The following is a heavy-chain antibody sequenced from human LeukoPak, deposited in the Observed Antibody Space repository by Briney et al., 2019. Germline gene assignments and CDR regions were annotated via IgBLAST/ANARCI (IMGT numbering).Heavy chain of an antibody. CDR2: INAGNGNT. CDR3: ARDGDRQWLGGLGYFDL. V-gene: IGHV1-3*01. Sequence: GASVKVSCKASGYTFTSYDINWVRQAPGQRLEWMGWINAGNGNTKYSQKFQGRVTITRDTSASTAYMELSSLRSEDTAVYYCARDGDRQWLGGLGYFDLWGRGTLVTVSS. CDR1: GYTFTSYD. D-gene: IGHD6-19*01. J-gene: IGHJ2*01.